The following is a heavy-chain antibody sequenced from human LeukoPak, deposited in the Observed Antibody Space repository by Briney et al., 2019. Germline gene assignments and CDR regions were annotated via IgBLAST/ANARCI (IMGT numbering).Heavy chain of an antibody. CDR3: AKASWAPNADAVL. J-gene: IGHJ4*02. D-gene: IGHD1-1*01. CDR1: GFTFSNYA. V-gene: IGHV3-23*01. CDR2: LRGDGDT. Sequence: GGSLRLSCEASGFTFSNYAMSWVRQAPARGLEWVSSLRGDGDTFYADSVKGRFTLSRDDSRNTVYLHLNNLRVEDTAVYYCAKASWAPNADAVLWGQGTLVTVYS.